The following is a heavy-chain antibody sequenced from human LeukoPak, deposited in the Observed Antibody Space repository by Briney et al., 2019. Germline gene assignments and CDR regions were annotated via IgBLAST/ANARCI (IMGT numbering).Heavy chain of an antibody. Sequence: SGGSLRLSCAASGFTFSSYGMHWVRQAPGKGLEWVAVIWYDGSNKYYADSVKGRFTISRDNSKNALYLQMNSLRAEDTAVYYCARDAALYSSGWKDYWGQGTLVTVSS. V-gene: IGHV3-33*01. CDR3: ARDAALYSSGWKDY. D-gene: IGHD6-19*01. J-gene: IGHJ4*02. CDR2: IWYDGSNK. CDR1: GFTFSSYG.